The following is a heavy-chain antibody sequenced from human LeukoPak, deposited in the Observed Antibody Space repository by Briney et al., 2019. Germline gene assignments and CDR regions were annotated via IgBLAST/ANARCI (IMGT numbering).Heavy chain of an antibody. V-gene: IGHV1-69*05. CDR1: GGTFSSYA. J-gene: IGHJ4*02. D-gene: IGHD3-22*01. CDR2: IIPIFGTA. CDR3: AVSRADSSGYYSDY. Sequence: SVKVSCKTSGGTFSSYAISWVRQAPGQGLEWMGRIIPIFGTANYAQKFQGRVTITTDESTSTAYMELSSLRSEDTAVYYCAVSRADSSGYYSDYWGQGTLVTVSS.